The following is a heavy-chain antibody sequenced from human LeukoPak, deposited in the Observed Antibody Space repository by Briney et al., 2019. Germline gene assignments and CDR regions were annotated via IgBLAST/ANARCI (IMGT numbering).Heavy chain of an antibody. Sequence: PGGSLRLSCAASGFTFSNYWMHWVRQAPGKGLVWVSRISSDGSSTSYADSVKGRFTISRDNAKNTLYLQVNSLRAEDTAVYYCAKPRWATAGTDYWGQGTLVTVSS. D-gene: IGHD6-13*01. CDR1: GFTFSNYW. CDR3: AKPRWATAGTDY. J-gene: IGHJ4*02. CDR2: ISSDGSST. V-gene: IGHV3-74*01.